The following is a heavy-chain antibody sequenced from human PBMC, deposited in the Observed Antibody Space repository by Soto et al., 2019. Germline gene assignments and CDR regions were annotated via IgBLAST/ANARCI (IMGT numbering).Heavy chain of an antibody. Sequence: EVQLVESGGGLVQPGGSLRLSCAASGFTFSSYWMSWVRQAPGKGREWVANIKQDGSEKYYVDSVKGRFTISRDNAKNSLYLQMNSLRAEDTAVYYCARDCSFRGWYFDLWGRGTLVTVSS. CDR2: IKQDGSEK. D-gene: IGHD2-21*01. J-gene: IGHJ2*01. CDR3: ARDCSFRGWYFDL. V-gene: IGHV3-7*03. CDR1: GFTFSSYW.